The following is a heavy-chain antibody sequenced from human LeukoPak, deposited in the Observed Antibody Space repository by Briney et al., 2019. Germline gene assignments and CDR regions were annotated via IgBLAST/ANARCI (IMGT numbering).Heavy chain of an antibody. J-gene: IGHJ4*02. V-gene: IGHV4-34*01. CDR2: INHSGST. D-gene: IGHD3-16*02. Sequence: SETLSLTCAVYGGSFSGYYWSWIRQPPGKGLEWIGEINHSGSTNYNPSLKSRVTISVDTSKNQFSLKLSSVTAADTAVYYCARISRGSYRQWDYWGQGTLVTVSS. CDR3: ARISRGSYRQWDY. CDR1: GGSFSGYY.